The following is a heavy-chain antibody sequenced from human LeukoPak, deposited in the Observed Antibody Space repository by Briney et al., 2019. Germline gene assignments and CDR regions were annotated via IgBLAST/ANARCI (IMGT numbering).Heavy chain of an antibody. CDR1: GYTFTGYY. CDR2: INPNSGGT. J-gene: IGHJ4*02. D-gene: IGHD4-11*01. V-gene: IGHV1-2*02. Sequence: ASVKVSCKASGYTFTGYYMHWVRQAPGQGLEWMGWINPNSGGTNYAQKFQGRVTMTRDTSISTAYMELSRLRSDDTAVYYCARDLVTTVTTGYWGQGTLVTVSS. CDR3: ARDLVTTVTTGY.